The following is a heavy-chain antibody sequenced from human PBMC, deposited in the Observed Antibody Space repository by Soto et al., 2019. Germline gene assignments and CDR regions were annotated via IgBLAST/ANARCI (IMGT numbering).Heavy chain of an antibody. CDR2: INYGGNA. CDR3: VTSQNGDMWNGHDTKFKWFDS. J-gene: IGHJ5*01. D-gene: IGHD4-17*01. Sequence: EPLSLTCAFTGGCLSAYYWSVIRQPPGKGLEMIGEINYGGNANYNPSLKSRVTISLDTSKNQLSLKLKSVTTAYTAVYFCVTSQNGDMWNGHDTKFKWFDSWGQGTLVPVSS. CDR1: GGCLSAYY. V-gene: IGHV4-34*01.